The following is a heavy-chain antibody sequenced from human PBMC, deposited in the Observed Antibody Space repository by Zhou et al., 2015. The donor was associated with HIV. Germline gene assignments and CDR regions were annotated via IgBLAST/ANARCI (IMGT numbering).Heavy chain of an antibody. D-gene: IGHD2-2*02. CDR2: IIPILGIA. V-gene: IGHV1-69*02. CDR1: GGTFSSYT. CDR3: ARMGLDIVVVPAAIGINWFDP. J-gene: IGHJ5*02. Sequence: QVQLVQSGAEVKKPGSSVKVSCKASGGTFSSYTISWVRQAPGQGLEWMGRIIPILGIANYAQKFQGRVTITADKSTSTAYMELSSLRSEDTAVYYCARMGLDIVVVPAAIGINWFDPWGQGTLVTVSS.